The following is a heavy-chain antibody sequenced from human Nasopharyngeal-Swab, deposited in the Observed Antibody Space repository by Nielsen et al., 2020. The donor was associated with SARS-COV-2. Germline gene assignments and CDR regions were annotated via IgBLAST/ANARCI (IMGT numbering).Heavy chain of an antibody. CDR1: GGTFSSYA. CDR3: ARPAIAEPYHYFYGMDV. J-gene: IGHJ6*02. Sequence: SVKVSCKASGGTFSSYAISWVRQAPGQGLEWMGGIIIIFGTANYAQKFQGRVTITADDSTSTAYMELSSLRSEDTAVYYCARPAIAEPYHYFYGMDVWGQGTTVTVS. D-gene: IGHD2-21*01. V-gene: IGHV1-69*13. CDR2: IIIIFGTA.